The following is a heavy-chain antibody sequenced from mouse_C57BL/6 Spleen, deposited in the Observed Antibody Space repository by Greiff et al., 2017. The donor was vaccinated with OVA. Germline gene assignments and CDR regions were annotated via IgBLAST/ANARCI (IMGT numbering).Heavy chain of an antibody. D-gene: IGHD1-1*01. CDR3: TRGRSTPWFAY. Sequence: QVQLQQSGAELVRPGASVTLSCKALGYTFTDYEMHWVKQTPVHGLEWIGAIDPETGGTAYNQKFKGKAILTADKSSSTAYMELRSLTSEDSAVYYCTRGRSTPWFAYWGQGTLVTVSA. CDR1: GYTFTDYE. CDR2: IDPETGGT. J-gene: IGHJ3*01. V-gene: IGHV1-15*01.